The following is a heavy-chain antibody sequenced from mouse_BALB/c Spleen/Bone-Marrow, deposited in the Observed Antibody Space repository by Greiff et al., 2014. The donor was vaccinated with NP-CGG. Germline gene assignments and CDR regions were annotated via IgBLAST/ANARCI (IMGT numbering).Heavy chain of an antibody. D-gene: IGHD2-3*01. Sequence: DVQLQESGGGLVQPGGSLKLSCAASGFEFSRCWMTWVRQAPGKGLEWIGEINPDSSTINYTPSLKDKFIISRDNAKNTLYLQMSKVRSEDTALYYCAGNGYYGWIAYWGQGTLVTVSA. CDR1: GFEFSRCW. J-gene: IGHJ3*01. CDR2: INPDSSTI. CDR3: AGNGYYGWIAY. V-gene: IGHV4-1*02.